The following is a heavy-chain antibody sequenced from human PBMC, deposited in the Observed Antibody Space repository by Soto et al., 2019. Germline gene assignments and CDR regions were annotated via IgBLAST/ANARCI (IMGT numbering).Heavy chain of an antibody. Sequence: SETLSLTCTVSGGSISSSSYYWGWIRQPPGKGLEWIGSIYYSGSTYYNPSLKSRVTISVDTSKNQFSLKLSSVTAADTAVYYCARHVYYDSSGYYYSKTYYYFDYWGQGTLVTVSS. CDR1: GGSISSSSYY. J-gene: IGHJ4*02. CDR2: IYYSGST. D-gene: IGHD3-22*01. CDR3: ARHVYYDSSGYYYSKTYYYFDY. V-gene: IGHV4-39*01.